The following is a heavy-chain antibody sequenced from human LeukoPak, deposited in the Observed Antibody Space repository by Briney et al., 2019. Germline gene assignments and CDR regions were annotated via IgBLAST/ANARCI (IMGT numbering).Heavy chain of an antibody. CDR1: GYTFTRYY. Sequence: ASVKVSCKAPGYTFTRYYMHWVRQAPGQGLEWMGWISPNSGGTNYAQKFQGRVTMTRDTSISTAYMELSSLRSDDTAVYYCARFPSGVPAAVMSYWGQGTLVTVSS. V-gene: IGHV1-2*02. D-gene: IGHD3-16*01. CDR2: ISPNSGGT. CDR3: ARFPSGVPAAVMSY. J-gene: IGHJ4*02.